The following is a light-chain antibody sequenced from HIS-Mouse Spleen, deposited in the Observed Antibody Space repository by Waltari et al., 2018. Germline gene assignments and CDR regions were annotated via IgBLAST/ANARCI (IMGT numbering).Light chain of an antibody. V-gene: IGLV3-1*01. Sequence: SYELTQPPSVSVSPGQTASITCSGDKLGDNYACWYQQKPGQSPVLVIYKDSKRPSGIPERFSGSNSGNTATLTISGTQAMDEADYYCQAWDSSTAVFGTGTKVTVL. J-gene: IGLJ1*01. CDR1: KLGDNY. CDR2: KDS. CDR3: QAWDSSTAV.